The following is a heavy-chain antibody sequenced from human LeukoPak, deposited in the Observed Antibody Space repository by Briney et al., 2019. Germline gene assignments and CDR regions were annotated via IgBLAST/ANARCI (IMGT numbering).Heavy chain of an antibody. D-gene: IGHD3-9*01. CDR2: ISGDGGST. J-gene: IGHJ6*02. V-gene: IGHV3-43*02. CDR3: AKDRLLRYFDWLLRYYYYYYGMDV. Sequence: GGSLRLSCAASGFTFDDYAMHWVRQAPGKGLEWVSLISGDGGSTYYADSVKGRFTISRDNSKNSLYLQMNSLRTEDTALYYCAKDRLLRYFDWLLRYYYYYYGMDVWGQGTTVTVSS. CDR1: GFTFDDYA.